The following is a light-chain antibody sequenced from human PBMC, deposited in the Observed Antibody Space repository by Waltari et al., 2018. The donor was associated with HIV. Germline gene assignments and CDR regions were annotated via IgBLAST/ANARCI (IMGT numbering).Light chain of an antibody. V-gene: IGLV4-69*01. CDR2: VDSDGIH. Sequence: QLVVPQSSSASASLGASVKLTCTLTTESSHYAIAWHQQQPDKGPRYLMKVDSDGIHTKGDGIPDRFSGSSAGADRFLIISSLQSEDEADYYWQTWGTGIVFGGGTKVTVL. CDR1: TESSHYA. CDR3: QTWGTGIV. J-gene: IGLJ3*02.